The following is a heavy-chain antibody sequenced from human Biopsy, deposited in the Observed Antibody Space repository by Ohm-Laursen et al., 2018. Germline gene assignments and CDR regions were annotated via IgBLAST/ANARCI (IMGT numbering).Heavy chain of an antibody. J-gene: IGHJ5*01. CDR1: GATFSSIG. D-gene: IGHD2/OR15-2a*01. Sequence: ASSVKVSCKASGATFSSIGITWVRQVPGQGLEWMGRIGPISDTAHYAQKFQGRVTISADKSTGTAFMELSSLRSEDTAVYYCARTFGGSFYGLSCDPWGQGSLVTVSS. CDR2: IGPISDTA. CDR3: ARTFGGSFYGLSCDP. V-gene: IGHV1-69*04.